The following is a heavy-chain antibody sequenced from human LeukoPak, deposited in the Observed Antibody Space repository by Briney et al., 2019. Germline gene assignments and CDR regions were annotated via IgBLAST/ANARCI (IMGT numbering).Heavy chain of an antibody. V-gene: IGHV3-48*03. CDR2: ISSSGSTI. D-gene: IGHD3-22*01. Sequence: PGGSLRLSCAASGFTFSSYEMNWVRQAPGKGLEWVSYISSSGSTIYYADSVKGRFTISRDNAKNSLFLQMNSLRAEDMAAYYCARGPFPYYYDSSGYRKRAFDIWGQGTMVTVSS. J-gene: IGHJ3*02. CDR1: GFTFSSYE. CDR3: ARGPFPYYYDSSGYRKRAFDI.